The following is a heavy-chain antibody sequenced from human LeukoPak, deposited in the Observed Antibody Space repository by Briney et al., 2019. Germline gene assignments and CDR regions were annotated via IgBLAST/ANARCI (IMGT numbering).Heavy chain of an antibody. CDR3: AKDRAPLVGAFDI. D-gene: IGHD6-6*01. CDR1: GFTFDDYA. J-gene: IGHJ3*02. Sequence: GGSLRLSCAASGFTFDDYAMHWVRQAPGKGLEWVSGISWNSGSIGYADSVKGRFTISRDNAKNSLYLQVNSLRAEDTALYYCAKDRAPLVGAFDIWGQGTMVTVSS. V-gene: IGHV3-9*01. CDR2: ISWNSGSI.